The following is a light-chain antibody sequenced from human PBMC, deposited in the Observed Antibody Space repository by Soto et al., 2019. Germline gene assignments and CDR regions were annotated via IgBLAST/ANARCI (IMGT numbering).Light chain of an antibody. Sequence: DIQMTQSPSSLSASVGDRVTITCRASQSVVSHLNWYQQKSGKAPKLLIYAASSLQSGVPSRFSGSGAGTDFTLTSSSLQPEDFATYYCQQSYTTPQTFGRGTKLEIK. CDR2: AAS. V-gene: IGKV1-39*01. CDR1: QSVVSH. CDR3: QQSYTTPQT. J-gene: IGKJ2*01.